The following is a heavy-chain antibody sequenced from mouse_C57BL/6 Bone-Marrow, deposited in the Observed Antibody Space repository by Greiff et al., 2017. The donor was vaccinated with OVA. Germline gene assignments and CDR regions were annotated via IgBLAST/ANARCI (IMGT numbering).Heavy chain of an antibody. CDR3: TRLLDAMDY. J-gene: IGHJ4*01. Sequence: EVKLVETGDGLVKPGGSLKLSCAASGVTFSSYAMSWVRQTPEKRLEWVAYISSGGDYIYYADTVKGRFTISRDHARNTLYLQMSSLKSEDTAMYYCTRLLDAMDYWGQGTSVTVSS. D-gene: IGHD2-1*01. CDR1: GVTFSSYA. V-gene: IGHV5-9-1*02. CDR2: ISSGGDYI.